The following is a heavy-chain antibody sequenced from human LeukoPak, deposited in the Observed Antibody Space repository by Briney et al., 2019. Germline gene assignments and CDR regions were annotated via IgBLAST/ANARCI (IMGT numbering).Heavy chain of an antibody. V-gene: IGHV1-2*06. Sequence: ASVTVSCKASGYTFTGYYMHWVRQAPGQGLEWMGRINPNSGGTNYAQKFQGRVTMTRDTSISTAYMELSRLRSDDTAVYYCARDLYSSGWYVDYWGQGTLVTVSS. CDR1: GYTFTGYY. CDR2: INPNSGGT. CDR3: ARDLYSSGWYVDY. J-gene: IGHJ4*02. D-gene: IGHD6-19*01.